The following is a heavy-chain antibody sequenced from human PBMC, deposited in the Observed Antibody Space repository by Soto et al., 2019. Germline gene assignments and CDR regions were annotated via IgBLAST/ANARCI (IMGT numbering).Heavy chain of an antibody. J-gene: IGHJ3*02. CDR3: AREYSSSSLPAFDI. CDR1: GYTFTSYG. V-gene: IGHV1-18*04. CDR2: ISAYNGNT. D-gene: IGHD6-6*01. Sequence: QVQLVQSGAEVKKPGASVKVSCKASGYTFTSYGISWVRQAPGQGLEWMGWISAYNGNTNYAQKFQGRVTMTRDTSISTAYMELSRLRSDDTAVYYCAREYSSSSLPAFDIWGQGTMVTVSS.